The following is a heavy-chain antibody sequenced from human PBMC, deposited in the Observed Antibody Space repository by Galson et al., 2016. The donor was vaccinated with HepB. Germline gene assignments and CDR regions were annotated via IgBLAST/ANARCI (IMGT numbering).Heavy chain of an antibody. D-gene: IGHD4-17*01. CDR2: IWYDGSNK. V-gene: IGHV3-33*01. CDR3: ARAGNRGAYGDYFPRLPGRIDY. Sequence: SLRLSCAASGFTFSSYGMHWVRQAPGKGLEWVAVIWYDGSNKYYADSVKGRFTISRDNSKNTLYLQMNSLRAEDTAVYYCARAGNRGAYGDYFPRLPGRIDYWGQGTLVTVSS. J-gene: IGHJ4*02. CDR1: GFTFSSYG.